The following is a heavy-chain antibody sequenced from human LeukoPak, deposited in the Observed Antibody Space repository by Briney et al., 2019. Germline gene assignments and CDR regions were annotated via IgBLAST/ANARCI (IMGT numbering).Heavy chain of an antibody. J-gene: IGHJ3*02. Sequence: ASVKVSCKASGYTFTGYYMHWVRQAPGQGLEWMGWINPNSGGTNYAQKFQGRVTMTRDTSISTAYMELSRLRSDDTAVYYCARVIAAAGTWSAFDIWGRGTMVTVSS. D-gene: IGHD6-13*01. CDR3: ARVIAAAGTWSAFDI. V-gene: IGHV1-2*02. CDR2: INPNSGGT. CDR1: GYTFTGYY.